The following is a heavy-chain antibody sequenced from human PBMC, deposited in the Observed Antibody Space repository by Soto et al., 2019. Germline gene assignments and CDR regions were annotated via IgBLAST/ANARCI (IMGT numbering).Heavy chain of an antibody. V-gene: IGHV1-69*13. CDR2: IIPIFGTA. D-gene: IGHD2-15*01. CDR3: GAYCSGGSCYGMFDY. J-gene: IGHJ4*02. CDR1: GGTFSSYA. Sequence: SVKVSCKASGGTFSSYAISWVRQAPGQGLEWMGGIIPIFGTANYAQKFQGRVTITADESTSTAYMELSSLRSEDTAVYYCGAYCSGGSCYGMFDYWGQGTLVTVSS.